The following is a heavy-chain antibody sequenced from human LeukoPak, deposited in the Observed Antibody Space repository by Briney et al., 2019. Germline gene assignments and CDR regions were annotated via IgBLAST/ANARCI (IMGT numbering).Heavy chain of an antibody. CDR3: TTRLGFSAWPFDP. Sequence: GGSLRLSCAASGFTFSNFGMHWVRQASGKGLEWVGRIRSKGNNYATTYAASVQGRFTISRDDSKNTAYLPMNSLKTEDTAVYYCTTRLGFSAWPFDPWGQGTLVTVSS. D-gene: IGHD6-19*01. CDR2: IRSKGNNYAT. V-gene: IGHV3-73*01. J-gene: IGHJ5*02. CDR1: GFTFSNFG.